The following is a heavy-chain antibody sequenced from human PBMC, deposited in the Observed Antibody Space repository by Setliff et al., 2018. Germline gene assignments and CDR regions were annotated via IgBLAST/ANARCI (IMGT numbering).Heavy chain of an antibody. J-gene: IGHJ3*02. Sequence: GGSLRLSCAASGFTFNTYWMHWVRQAPGKGLEWVSAISGSGGSTYYADSVKGRFTISRDNSQNTMYLQMNSLRAEDTAVYYCIRDTSGRDAFDIWGQGTMVTVS. CDR1: GFTFNTYW. V-gene: IGHV3-23*01. CDR2: ISGSGGST. CDR3: IRDTSGRDAFDI. D-gene: IGHD6-19*01.